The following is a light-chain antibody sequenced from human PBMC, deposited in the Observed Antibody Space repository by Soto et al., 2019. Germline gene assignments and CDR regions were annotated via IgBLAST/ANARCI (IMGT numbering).Light chain of an antibody. CDR1: SSNIGAGFD. CDR2: GNN. CDR3: YSYDSRLWGVV. J-gene: IGLJ2*01. Sequence: QSVLTQPPSVSGAPGQRVTISCTGSSSNIGAGFDVHWYQQVPGTAPKLLIFGNNNRPSGVPDRFSGSKSGTSASLAITGLPAEDETAYYSYSYDSRLWGVVFGGGTKLTVL. V-gene: IGLV1-40*01.